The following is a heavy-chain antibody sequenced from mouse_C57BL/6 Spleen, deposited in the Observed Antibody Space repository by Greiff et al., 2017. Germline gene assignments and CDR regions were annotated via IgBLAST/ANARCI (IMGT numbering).Heavy chain of an antibody. V-gene: IGHV1-59*01. CDR3: ARSRAAKVSWFAY. D-gene: IGHD6-1*01. CDR1: GYTFTSYW. Sequence: VQLQQPGAELVRPGTSVKLSCKASGYTFTSYWMHWVKQRPGPGLEWIGVIDPSDSYTNYNQKFKGKATLTVDTSSSTAYMQLSSLTSEDSAVYYCARSRAAKVSWFAYWGQGTLVTVSA. J-gene: IGHJ3*01. CDR2: IDPSDSYT.